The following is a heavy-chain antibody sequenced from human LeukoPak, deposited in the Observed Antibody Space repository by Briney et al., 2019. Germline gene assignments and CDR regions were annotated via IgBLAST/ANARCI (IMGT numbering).Heavy chain of an antibody. V-gene: IGHV4-39*01. CDR3: ARAEAPDDSSGYYYYYYYMDV. J-gene: IGHJ6*03. D-gene: IGHD3-22*01. Sequence: SETLSLTCTVSGGSISSSSYYWGWIRQPPGKGLEWIGSIYYSGSTYYNPSLKSRVTISVDTSKNQFSLKLSSVTAADTAVCYCARAEAPDDSSGYYYYYYYMDVWGKGTTVTVSS. CDR1: GGSISSSSYY. CDR2: IYYSGST.